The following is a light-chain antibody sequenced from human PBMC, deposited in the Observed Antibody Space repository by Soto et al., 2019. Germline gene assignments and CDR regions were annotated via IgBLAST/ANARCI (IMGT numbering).Light chain of an antibody. J-gene: IGLJ1*01. CDR3: CSYAGSSTFL. Sequence: QSALTQPAPVSGSPGQSITISCTGTSSDVGSYNLVSWYQQHPGKAPKLMIYEGSKRPSGVSNRFSGSKSGNTASLTISGLQAEDEADYYCCSYAGSSTFLFGTGTKVTVL. CDR2: EGS. CDR1: SSDVGSYNL. V-gene: IGLV2-23*03.